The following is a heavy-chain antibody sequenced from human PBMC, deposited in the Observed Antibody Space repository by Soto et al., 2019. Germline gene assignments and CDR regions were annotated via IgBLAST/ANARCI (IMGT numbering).Heavy chain of an antibody. D-gene: IGHD2-2*01. CDR1: GYTFTSYG. CDR2: ISAYNGNT. CDR3: ARDMAWVVPAYPYCYYGMDV. Sequence: ASVKVSCKASGYTFTSYGISWVRQAPGQGLEWMGWISAYNGNTNYAQKLQGRVTMTTDTSTSTAYMELRSLRSDDTAVYYCARDMAWVVPAYPYCYYGMDVWGQGTTVTVSS. V-gene: IGHV1-18*01. J-gene: IGHJ6*02.